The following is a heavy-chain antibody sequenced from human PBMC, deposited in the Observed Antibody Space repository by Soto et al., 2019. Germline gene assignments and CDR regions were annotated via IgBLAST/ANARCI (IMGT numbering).Heavy chain of an antibody. CDR2: IYYSGST. Sequence: SETLSLTCTVSGGSISSYYWSWIRQPPGKGLEWIGYIYYSGSTNYNPSLKSRVTISVDTSKNQCSLKLSSAPAADTAVYYCARERRGGYDILGEYGMDVWGQGTTVTVSS. D-gene: IGHD3-9*01. CDR3: ARERRGGYDILGEYGMDV. CDR1: GGSISSYY. V-gene: IGHV4-59*01. J-gene: IGHJ6*02.